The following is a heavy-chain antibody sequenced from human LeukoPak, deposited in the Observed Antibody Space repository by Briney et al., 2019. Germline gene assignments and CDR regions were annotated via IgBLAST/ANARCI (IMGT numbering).Heavy chain of an antibody. Sequence: PGGSLRLSCSASGFTFSSYEMNWVRQAPGKGLEWVSSISSSSSYIYYADSVKGRFTISRDNAKNSLYLQMNSLRAEDTAVYYCASRTNYYDSSGSYHDAFDIWGQGTMVTVSS. V-gene: IGHV3-21*01. J-gene: IGHJ3*02. CDR1: GFTFSSYE. CDR2: ISSSSSYI. D-gene: IGHD3-22*01. CDR3: ASRTNYYDSSGSYHDAFDI.